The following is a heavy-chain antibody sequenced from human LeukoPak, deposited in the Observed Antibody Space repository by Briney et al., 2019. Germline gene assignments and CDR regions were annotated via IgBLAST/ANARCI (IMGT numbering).Heavy chain of an antibody. Sequence: GGSLRLSCAASGFTFSDYYMSWIRQAPGKGLEWVSYISSSGSTIYYADSVKGRFTIPRDNAKNSLYLQMNSLRAEDTAVYYCARRYFWSGYYTDYYYYYMDVWGKGTTVTVSS. CDR2: ISSSGSTI. CDR1: GFTFSDYY. J-gene: IGHJ6*03. CDR3: ARRYFWSGYYTDYYYYYMDV. D-gene: IGHD3-3*01. V-gene: IGHV3-11*01.